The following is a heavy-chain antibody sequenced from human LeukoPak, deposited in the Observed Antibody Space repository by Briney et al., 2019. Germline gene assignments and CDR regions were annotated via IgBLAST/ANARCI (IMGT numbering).Heavy chain of an antibody. D-gene: IGHD2-15*01. Sequence: SETLSLTCTVSGASISSSTYYWGWIRQPPGKGLEWIGCIYETGSTYYKSSLKGRVTISVDTSKNQFSLKLSSVTAADTAVYYCARHSGSGYYFYFYTMDVWGQGATVTVSS. CDR1: GASISSSTYY. CDR3: ARHSGSGYYFYFYTMDV. V-gene: IGHV4-39*01. J-gene: IGHJ6*01. CDR2: IYETGST.